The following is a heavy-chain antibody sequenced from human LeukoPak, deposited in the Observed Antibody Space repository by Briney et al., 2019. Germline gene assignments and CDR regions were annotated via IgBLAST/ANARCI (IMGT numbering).Heavy chain of an antibody. CDR3: ARDEKNWFEY. J-gene: IGHJ5*01. V-gene: IGHV4-59*01. Sequence: SETLSLTCSVSGGSISSYYWSWIRQPPGKGLEWIGYLYNSGNTNYNASLKSRVTISVDTSKNQFSLSLSSVTAADTAVYYCARDEKNWFEYWGQGTLVTVSS. CDR1: GGSISSYY. CDR2: LYNSGNT.